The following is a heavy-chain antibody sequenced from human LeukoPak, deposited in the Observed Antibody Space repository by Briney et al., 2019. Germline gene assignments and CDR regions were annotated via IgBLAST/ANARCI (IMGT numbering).Heavy chain of an antibody. CDR3: ARGFNYYGSGSMDY. CDR2: INHSGST. V-gene: IGHV4-34*01. J-gene: IGHJ4*02. Sequence: SETLSLTCAVYGGSFSGYYWSWIRQPPGKGLEWIGEINHSGSTNYNPSLKSRVTISVDTSKNQFSLKLSSVTAADTAVYYCARGFNYYGSGSMDYWGQGTLVTVSS. CDR1: GGSFSGYY. D-gene: IGHD3-10*01.